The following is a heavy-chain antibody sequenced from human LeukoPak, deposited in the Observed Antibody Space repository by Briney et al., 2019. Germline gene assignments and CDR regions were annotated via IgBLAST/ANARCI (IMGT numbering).Heavy chain of an antibody. CDR3: ARDRALVAYYDFWSGSFQH. CDR2: ISAYNGNT. D-gene: IGHD3-3*01. CDR1: GYTFTSYG. Sequence: ASVKVSCKASGYTFTSYGISWVRQAHGQGLEWMGWISAYNGNTNYAQKLQGRVTMTTDTSTSTAYMELRSQRSDDTAVYYCARDRALVAYYDFWSGSFQHWGQGTLVTVSS. V-gene: IGHV1-18*01. J-gene: IGHJ1*01.